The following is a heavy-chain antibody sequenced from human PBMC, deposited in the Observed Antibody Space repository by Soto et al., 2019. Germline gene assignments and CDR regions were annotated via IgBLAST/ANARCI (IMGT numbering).Heavy chain of an antibody. J-gene: IGHJ4*02. CDR2: ISDDGSIK. CDR1: GFSFTTYA. CDR3: ARAIETAMDPCDY. D-gene: IGHD5-18*01. Sequence: LRLSCAASGFSFTTYAMHWVRQAPGKGLEWVAVISDDGSIKYYADSVKGRFTISRDNSKNTFYLQMNSLRGDDTALYYCARAIETAMDPCDYWGQGALVTVSS. V-gene: IGHV3-30-3*01.